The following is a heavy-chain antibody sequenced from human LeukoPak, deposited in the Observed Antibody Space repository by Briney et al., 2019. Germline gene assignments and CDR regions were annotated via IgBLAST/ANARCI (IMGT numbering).Heavy chain of an antibody. CDR1: GFTFRSYG. J-gene: IGHJ4*02. D-gene: IGHD4-11*01. V-gene: IGHV3-30*02. CDR3: AKDMASRDDYSNLIDY. CDR2: IRYDGSNK. Sequence: GGSLRLSCAASGFTFRSYGMHWVRQAPGKGLEWVAFIRYDGSNKYYADSVKGRFTISRDISKNTLYLQMSSLRAEDTAVYYCAKDMASRDDYSNLIDYWGQGTLVTVSS.